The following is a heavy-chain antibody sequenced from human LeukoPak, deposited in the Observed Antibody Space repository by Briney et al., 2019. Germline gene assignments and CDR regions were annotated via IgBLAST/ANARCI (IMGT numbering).Heavy chain of an antibody. Sequence: PGGSLRLSCAASGFTFSDYYMSWIRQAPGKGLEWVSYISSSGSTIYYADSVKGRFTISRDNAKNSLYLQMNSLRTEGTAVYYCTRIRRGDRDGYYGGDHDAFDIWGQGTMVTVSS. J-gene: IGHJ3*02. D-gene: IGHD3-3*01. V-gene: IGHV3-11*01. CDR3: TRIRRGDRDGYYGGDHDAFDI. CDR1: GFTFSDYY. CDR2: ISSSGSTI.